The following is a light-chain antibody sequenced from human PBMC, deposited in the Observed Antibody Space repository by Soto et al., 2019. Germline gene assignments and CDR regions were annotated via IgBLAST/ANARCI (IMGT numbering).Light chain of an antibody. J-gene: IGKJ1*01. V-gene: IGKV1-9*01. CDR1: QGISSY. Sequence: IQLTQSPSSLSASVGDRVTITCRASQGISSYLAWYQQKPQKAPKLLIYAASTLQSGVPSRFSGSRSATDFALTISSLQPEDFATYYCQQLNSYPPTFGQGTKVEI. CDR2: AAS. CDR3: QQLNSYPPT.